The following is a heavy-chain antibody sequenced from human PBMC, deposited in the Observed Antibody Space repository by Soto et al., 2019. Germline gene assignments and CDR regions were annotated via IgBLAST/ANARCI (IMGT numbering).Heavy chain of an antibody. CDR2: INHSGST. J-gene: IGHJ5*02. D-gene: IGHD3-3*01. V-gene: IGHV4-34*01. CDR1: GGSFSVYY. Sequence: SETLSLTCAVYGGSFSVYYWSWIRHPPGKGLEWIGEINHSGSTNYNPSLKSRVTISVDTSKNQFSLKLSSVTAADTAVYYCARGGSITIFGVVINNWFDPWGQGTLVTVSS. CDR3: ARGGSITIFGVVINNWFDP.